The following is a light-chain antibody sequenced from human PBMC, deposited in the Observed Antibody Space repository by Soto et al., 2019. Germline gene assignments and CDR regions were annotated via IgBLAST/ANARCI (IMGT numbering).Light chain of an antibody. CDR2: KVS. CDR3: QQYGSSHLIT. CDR1: QSLVHSDGTTY. V-gene: IGKV2-30*02. Sequence: DFVMTQSPLSLPVTLGQPSSISCKSSQSLVHSDGTTYYLNLFQQRPXQSPRRLIYKVSYRDSGVPDRFSGSGSGTDFTLTISRLEHEDFAVYHCQQYGSSHLITFGQGTRLEIK. J-gene: IGKJ5*01.